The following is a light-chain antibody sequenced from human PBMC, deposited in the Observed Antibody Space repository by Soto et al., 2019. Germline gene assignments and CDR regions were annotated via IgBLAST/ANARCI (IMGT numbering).Light chain of an antibody. CDR3: PQIYTTPSWT. V-gene: IGKV1-39*01. CDR2: AVS. Sequence: DIQLIQSPSSLSASVGDRVTITCHTSHRVSSYLNWYQQKPGKAPKLLINAVSTLHSGVPSRFSGSGSETDFTLTISSLQPEDSGTYYCPQIYTTPSWTFGQGTKVEI. J-gene: IGKJ1*01. CDR1: HRVSSY.